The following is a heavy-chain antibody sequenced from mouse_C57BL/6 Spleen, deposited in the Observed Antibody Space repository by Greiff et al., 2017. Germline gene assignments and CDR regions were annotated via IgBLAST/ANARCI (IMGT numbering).Heavy chain of an antibody. CDR3: VRHGSTPYYAMDY. CDR1: GFSFNTYA. Sequence: EVQLVESGGGLVQPKGSLKLSCAASGFSFNTYAMNWVRQAPGKGLEWVARIRSKSNNYATYYADSVKDRFTISRDDSESMLYLQMNNLKTEDTAMYYCVRHGSTPYYAMDYWGQGTSVTVSS. V-gene: IGHV10-1*01. J-gene: IGHJ4*01. CDR2: IRSKSNNYAT.